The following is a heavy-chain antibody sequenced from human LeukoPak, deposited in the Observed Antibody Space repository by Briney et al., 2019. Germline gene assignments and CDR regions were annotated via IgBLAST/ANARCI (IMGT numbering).Heavy chain of an antibody. V-gene: IGHV4-34*01. CDR2: INHSGST. J-gene: IGHJ5*02. CDR3: ARATYYDSNWFDP. CDR1: GGSFSGYY. Sequence: SETLSLTCAVYGGSFSGYYWSWIRQPPGKGLEWIGEINHSGSTNYNPSLKSRVTISVDTSKNQFSLKLSSVTAADTAVYYCARATYYDSNWFDPWGQGTLVTVSS. D-gene: IGHD3-3*01.